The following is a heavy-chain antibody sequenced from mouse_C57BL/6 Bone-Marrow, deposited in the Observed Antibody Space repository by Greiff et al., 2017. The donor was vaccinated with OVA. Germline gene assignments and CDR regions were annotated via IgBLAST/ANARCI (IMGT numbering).Heavy chain of an antibody. V-gene: IGHV5-12*01. CDR2: ISNGGGST. D-gene: IGHD1-2*01. Sequence: EVQGVESGGGLVQPGGSLKLSCAASGFTFSDYYMYWVRQTPEKRLEWVAYISNGGGSTYYPDTVKGRFTISRDNAKNTLYLQMSRLKSEDTAMYYCARADYGTDYYAMDYWGQGISVTVSS. CDR1: GFTFSDYY. CDR3: ARADYGTDYYAMDY. J-gene: IGHJ4*01.